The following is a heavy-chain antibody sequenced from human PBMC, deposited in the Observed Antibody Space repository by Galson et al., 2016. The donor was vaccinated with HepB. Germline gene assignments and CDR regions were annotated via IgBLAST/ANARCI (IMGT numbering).Heavy chain of an antibody. Sequence: SLRLSCAASGFTCRDYAMQWVRQPPQKGLEWVSGISWNSGSLEYADSAKGRFTISRDNAKRSVHLQLNSIRPGDTALYYCVKSSTGMVFNNWFDSWGQGTLVTVSS. CDR1: GFTCRDYA. J-gene: IGHJ5*01. V-gene: IGHV3-9*01. CDR2: ISWNSGSL. CDR3: VKSSTGMVFNNWFDS. D-gene: IGHD1-1*01.